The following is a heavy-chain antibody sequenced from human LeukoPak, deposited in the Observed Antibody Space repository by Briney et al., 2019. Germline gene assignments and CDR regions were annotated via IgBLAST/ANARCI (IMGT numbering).Heavy chain of an antibody. CDR1: GYTFTSYG. D-gene: IGHD3-3*01. CDR3: ASQDYDFWQVGGYYYYMDV. J-gene: IGHJ6*03. CDR2: ISAYNGNT. V-gene: IGHV1-18*01. Sequence: ASVKVSCKASGYTFTSYGINWVRQAPGQGLEWMGWISAYNGNTHYAQKLQGRVTMTTDTSTSTAYMELSSLRSEDTAVYYCASQDYDFWQVGGYYYYMDVWGKGTTVTVSS.